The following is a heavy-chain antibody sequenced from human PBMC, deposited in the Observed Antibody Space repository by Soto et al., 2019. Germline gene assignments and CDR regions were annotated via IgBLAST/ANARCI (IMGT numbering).Heavy chain of an antibody. CDR1: GYTFTNYY. J-gene: IGHJ4*02. CDR3: ARGLAAGDY. Sequence: ASVKVSCKASGYTFTNYYIHWLRQAPGQGLEWMAIINPSGGSTNYAQKFQGRVTLARDTFTNTVYMELSSLRSEDTAIYYCARGLAAGDYWGQGTLVTVSS. D-gene: IGHD6-13*01. V-gene: IGHV1-46*01. CDR2: INPSGGST.